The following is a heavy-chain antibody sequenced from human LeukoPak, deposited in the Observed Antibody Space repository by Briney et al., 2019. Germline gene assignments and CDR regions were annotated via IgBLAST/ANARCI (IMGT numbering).Heavy chain of an antibody. CDR2: ISDDENIK. CDR1: GFTFSNYA. CDR3: ATERPRRIERFDY. J-gene: IGHJ4*02. D-gene: IGHD2/OR15-2a*01. V-gene: IGHV3-30*04. Sequence: GRSLRLSCAASGFTFSNYAIHWVRQAPGKGLEWVAVISDDENIKYYADSVKGRFTISRDNSKNTVYLQMNSLRVEDTAVYYCATERPRRIERFDYWGQGTLVTVSS.